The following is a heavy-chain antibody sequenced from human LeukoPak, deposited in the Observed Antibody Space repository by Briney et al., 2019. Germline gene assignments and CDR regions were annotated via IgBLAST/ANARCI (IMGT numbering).Heavy chain of an antibody. Sequence: SVKVSCRASGGTFSSYTISWVRQAPGQGLEWMGRIIPILGIANYAQKFQGRVTITADKSTSTAYMELSSLRSEDTAVYYCARDQGMATISEFDYWVQGTLVTVSS. CDR2: IIPILGIA. J-gene: IGHJ4*02. D-gene: IGHD5-24*01. CDR1: GGTFSSYT. CDR3: ARDQGMATISEFDY. V-gene: IGHV1-69*04.